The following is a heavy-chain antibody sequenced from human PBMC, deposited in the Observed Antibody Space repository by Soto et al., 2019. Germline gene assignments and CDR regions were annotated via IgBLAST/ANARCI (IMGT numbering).Heavy chain of an antibody. J-gene: IGHJ6*02. CDR2: IYYSGST. CDR3: ARIMITFGGVIGLDYYGMDV. Sequence: QVQLQESGPGLVKPSQTLSLTCTVSGGSISSGDYYWSWIRQPPGKGLEWIGYIYYSGSTYYNPYLKSRVTISVDTSKNQFSLKLSSVTAADTAVYYCARIMITFGGVIGLDYYGMDVWGQGTTVTVSS. V-gene: IGHV4-30-4*01. D-gene: IGHD3-16*02. CDR1: GGSISSGDYY.